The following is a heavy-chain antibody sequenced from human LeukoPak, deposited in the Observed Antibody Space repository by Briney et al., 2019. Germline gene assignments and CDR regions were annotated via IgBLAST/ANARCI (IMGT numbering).Heavy chain of an antibody. J-gene: IGHJ4*02. CDR2: ISGSGGRT. V-gene: IGHV3-23*01. CDR3: AKVGAPLTGY. D-gene: IGHD3-16*01. Sequence: RGSLRLSCAASGFTSSSYAMSWVRQAPGQGLESVSAISGSGGRTYYADSVKGRFAISRDNSKNTLYLQMNSLRAEATAVYYLAKVGAPLTGYWGQGTLVTVPS. CDR1: GFTSSSYA.